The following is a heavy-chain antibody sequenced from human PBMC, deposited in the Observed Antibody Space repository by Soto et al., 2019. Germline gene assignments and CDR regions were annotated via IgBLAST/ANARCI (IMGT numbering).Heavy chain of an antibody. Sequence: QIQLVQSGAEVKKPGASVNLSCTASGYTFTTYSMHWLRQAPGQRPEWIGWINAANGDTKYSQNLQGRVTITRDTSASTSYMELSSLRSEDTAVYYCARGGYCSDSSCLSWLDPWGQGVQVTVSS. CDR2: INAANGDT. CDR3: ARGGYCSDSSCLSWLDP. J-gene: IGHJ5*01. CDR1: GYTFTTYS. D-gene: IGHD2-15*01. V-gene: IGHV1-3*01.